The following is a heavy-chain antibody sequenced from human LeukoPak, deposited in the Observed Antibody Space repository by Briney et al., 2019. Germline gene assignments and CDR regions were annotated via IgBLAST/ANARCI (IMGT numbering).Heavy chain of an antibody. D-gene: IGHD3-10*01. V-gene: IGHV3-15*01. J-gene: IGHJ4*02. CDR2: IKSKTDGGTT. CDR1: GFTFSNAW. CDR3: TRDGSAYGSGRRSLDY. Sequence: GGSLRLSCAASGFTFSNAWMSWVRQAPGKGLEWVGRIKSKTDGGTTDYAAPVKGRFTISRDDSKSIAYLQMNSLKTEDTAVYYCTRDGSAYGSGRRSLDYWGQGTLVTVSS.